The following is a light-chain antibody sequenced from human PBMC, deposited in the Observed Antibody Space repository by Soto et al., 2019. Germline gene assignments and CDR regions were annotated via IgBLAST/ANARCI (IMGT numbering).Light chain of an antibody. J-gene: IGKJ5*01. V-gene: IGKV3-11*01. CDR2: DAS. CDR3: QQRSDWFT. CDR1: QSVSNY. Sequence: DIVLTQSSAPLSLSPGERATLSCRASQSVSNYVAWYQQKPGQAPRILIYDASKRATGIPARFSGSGSGTDFSLTISSLEPEDVAVYYCQQRSDWFTFGQGTRLEIK.